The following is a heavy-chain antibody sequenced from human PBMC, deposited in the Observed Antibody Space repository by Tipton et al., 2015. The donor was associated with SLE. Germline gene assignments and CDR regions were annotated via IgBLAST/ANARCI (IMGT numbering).Heavy chain of an antibody. D-gene: IGHD5-24*01. CDR1: GFTFSSYA. CDR2: IYGGGSST. Sequence: SLRLSCAASGFTFSSYAMSWVRQAPGKGLEWVSVIYGGGSSTYYADSVKGRFTISRDNSKNTLYLQMNSLRAEDTAVYYCAKGRRYGLWGQGTLVTVSS. V-gene: IGHV3-23*03. J-gene: IGHJ4*02. CDR3: AKGRRYGL.